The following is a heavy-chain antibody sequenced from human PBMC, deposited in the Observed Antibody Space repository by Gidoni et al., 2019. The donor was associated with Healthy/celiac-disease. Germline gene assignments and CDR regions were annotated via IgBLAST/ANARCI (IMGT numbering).Heavy chain of an antibody. CDR3: ARRGVNSSSSGGYYYGMDV. CDR2: IYPGDSDT. Sequence: EVQLVQSGAEVKKPGESLKISCKGSGYSFTSYWIRWVRQMPGKGLEWMGIIYPGDSDTRYSPSFQGQVTISADKSISTAYLQWSSLKASDTAMYYCARRGVNSSSSGGYYYGMDVWGKGTTVTVSS. J-gene: IGHJ6*04. V-gene: IGHV5-51*01. D-gene: IGHD6-6*01. CDR1: GYSFTSYW.